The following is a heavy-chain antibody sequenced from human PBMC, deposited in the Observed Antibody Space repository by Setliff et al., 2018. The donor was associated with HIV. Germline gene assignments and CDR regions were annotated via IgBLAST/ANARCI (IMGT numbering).Heavy chain of an antibody. D-gene: IGHD2-15*01. CDR1: GGPLSSYY. CDR3: ARDPYCSGDGCFRYYQH. V-gene: IGHV4-59*12. Sequence: TSETLSLTCTVSGGPLSSYYWNWIRQPPGKGLEWIGDIDYRGSTNYNPSLKSRVKMPLDTSKNQFSLKLSSVTAADTAVYFCARDPYCSGDGCFRYYQHWGRGTLVTVSS. CDR2: IDYRGST. J-gene: IGHJ1*01.